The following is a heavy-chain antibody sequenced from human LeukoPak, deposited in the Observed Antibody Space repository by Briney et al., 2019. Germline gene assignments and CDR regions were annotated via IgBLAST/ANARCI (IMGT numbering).Heavy chain of an antibody. CDR2: IYPGDSDT. V-gene: IGHV5-51*01. J-gene: IGHJ4*02. Sequence: GESLKISCKGSGYRFTSYWIGWVRQMPGKGLEWVGIIYPGDSDTRYSPSFQGQVTISADKSISTAYLQWSSLKAPDTAMYYCASPDYYDSSGYSPGVGYWGQGTLVTVSS. CDR1: GYRFTSYW. CDR3: ASPDYYDSSGYSPGVGY. D-gene: IGHD3-22*01.